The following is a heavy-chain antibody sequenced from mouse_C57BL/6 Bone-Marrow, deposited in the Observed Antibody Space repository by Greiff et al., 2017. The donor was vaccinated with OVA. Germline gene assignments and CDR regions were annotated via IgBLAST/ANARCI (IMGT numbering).Heavy chain of an antibody. V-gene: IGHV3-2*02. D-gene: IGHD2-14*01. CDR1: GYSITSDYA. J-gene: IGHJ4*01. Sequence: EVKLVESGPGLVKPSQSLSLTCTVTGYSITSDYAWNWIRQFPGNKLEWMGYISSTGSTSYNPSLTSRISFTRDTSKNQFFLQLKSVTTEDTATYYCARSLYYSYGYALDCWGRGTSVTVSS. CDR2: ISSTGST. CDR3: ARSLYYSYGYALDC.